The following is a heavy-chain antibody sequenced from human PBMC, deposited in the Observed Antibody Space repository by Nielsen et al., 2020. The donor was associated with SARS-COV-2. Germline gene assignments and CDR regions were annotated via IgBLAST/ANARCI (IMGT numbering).Heavy chain of an antibody. CDR3: VSSGYVDY. D-gene: IGHD3-22*01. CDR1: GGSFSGYY. Sequence: SETLSLTCAVYGGSFSGYYWSWIRQPPGKGLEWIGEINHSGSTNYNPSLKSRVTISVDTSKNQFSLKLSSVTAEDTAVYYCVSSGYVDYWGQGTLVTVSS. J-gene: IGHJ4*02. V-gene: IGHV4-34*01. CDR2: INHSGST.